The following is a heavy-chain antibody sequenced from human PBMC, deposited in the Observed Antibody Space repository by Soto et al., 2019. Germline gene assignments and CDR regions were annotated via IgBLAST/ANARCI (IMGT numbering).Heavy chain of an antibody. V-gene: IGHV1-18*01. CDR3: ASSVRFPRAFDI. J-gene: IGHJ3*02. Sequence: WASVKVSCKASGYTFTSYGISWVRQAPGQGLEWMGWISAYNGNTNYAQKLQGRVTMTTDTSTSTAYMELRSLRSDDTAVYYCASSVRFPRAFDIWGQGTMVTVSS. D-gene: IGHD3-3*01. CDR2: ISAYNGNT. CDR1: GYTFTSYG.